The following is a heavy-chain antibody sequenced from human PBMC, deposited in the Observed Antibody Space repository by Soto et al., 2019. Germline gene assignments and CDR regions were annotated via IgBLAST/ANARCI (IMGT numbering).Heavy chain of an antibody. CDR1: GFTFSSHW. Sequence: EVQLVESGGGLVQPGGSLRLSCAASGFTFSSHWMNWVRQAPEKGLVWVSSINSDGSTTRYADSVKGRFTISRDNAKNTLYLQMNSLRAEDAAVYYCARVSGAYTDSWRHFDCWGQGTLVTVSS. CDR3: ARVSGAYTDSWRHFDC. CDR2: INSDGSTT. V-gene: IGHV3-74*01. J-gene: IGHJ4*02. D-gene: IGHD6-13*01.